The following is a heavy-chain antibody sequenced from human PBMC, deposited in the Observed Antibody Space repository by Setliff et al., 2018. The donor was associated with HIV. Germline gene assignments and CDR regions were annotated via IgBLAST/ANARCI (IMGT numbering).Heavy chain of an antibody. CDR2: FDPEHDKT. CDR3: ARDGGDGSGYYYADY. V-gene: IGHV1-24*01. D-gene: IGHD3-22*01. CDR1: GYTLTDLS. J-gene: IGHJ4*02. Sequence: GASEKVSCKVSGYTLTDLSIHWVRQAPGKGLEWMGGFDPEHDKTIYAQKFQGRVTMTEDTSTDTAYMQLNSLRSEDTAVFYCARDGGDGSGYYYADYWGQGTLVTVSS.